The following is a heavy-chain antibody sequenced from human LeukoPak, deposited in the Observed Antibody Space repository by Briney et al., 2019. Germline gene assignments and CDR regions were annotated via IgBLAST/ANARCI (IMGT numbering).Heavy chain of an antibody. CDR1: GFTFSTYS. Sequence: SGGSLRLSCAASGFTFSTYSMHWVRQAPGKGLXXXAVISSDGSITSYGDSVKGRFTISRDNAKNTLYLQMSSLRAEDTAVYYCARDHHGIHSAFDVWGQGTMVTVS. V-gene: IGHV3-30*15. CDR2: ISSDGSIT. CDR3: ARDHHGIHSAFDV. J-gene: IGHJ3*01. D-gene: IGHD1-14*01.